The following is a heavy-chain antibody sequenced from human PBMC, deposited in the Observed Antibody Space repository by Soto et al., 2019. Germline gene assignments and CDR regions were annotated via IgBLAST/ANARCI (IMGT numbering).Heavy chain of an antibody. V-gene: IGHV3-11*05. D-gene: IGHD6-13*01. J-gene: IGHJ4*02. Sequence: QVQLVESGGGLVKPGGSLRLSCAASGFTFSNYYMSWIRQAPGKGLEWVSYISSSSSYTNYADSVKGRFTISRDNAKNSLYLQMNSLRAEDTAVYYCAREAAAITSGQGYWGQGTLVTVSS. CDR3: AREAAAITSGQGY. CDR2: ISSSSSYT. CDR1: GFTFSNYY.